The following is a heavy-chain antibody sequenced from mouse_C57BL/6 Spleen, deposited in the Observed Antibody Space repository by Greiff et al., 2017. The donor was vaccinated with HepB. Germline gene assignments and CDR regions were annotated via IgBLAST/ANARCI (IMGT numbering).Heavy chain of an antibody. CDR3: ARKGYDYSYYFDY. D-gene: IGHD2-4*01. J-gene: IGHJ2*01. CDR2: INPNNGGT. CDR1: GYTFTDYN. Sequence: VQLQQSGPELVKPGASVKIPCKASGYTFTDYNMDWVKQSHGKSLEWIGDINPNNGGTIYNQKFKGKATLTVDKSSSTAYMELRSLTSEDTAVYYCARKGYDYSYYFDYWGQGTTLTVSS. V-gene: IGHV1-18*01.